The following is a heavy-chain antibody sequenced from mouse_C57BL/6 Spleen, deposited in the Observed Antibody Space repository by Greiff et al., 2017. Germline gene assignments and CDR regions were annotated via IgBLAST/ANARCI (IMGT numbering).Heavy chain of an antibody. J-gene: IGHJ3*01. CDR3: ARSYDYPAWFAY. D-gene: IGHD2-4*01. Sequence: EVQLQESGPGLVKPSQSLSLTCSVTGYSITSGYYWNWIRQFPGNKLEWMGYISYDGSNNYNPSLKNRISLTRDTSKNQFFLKLNSVTTEDTATYYCARSYDYPAWFAYWGQGTLVTVSA. CDR1: GYSITSGYY. V-gene: IGHV3-6*01. CDR2: ISYDGSN.